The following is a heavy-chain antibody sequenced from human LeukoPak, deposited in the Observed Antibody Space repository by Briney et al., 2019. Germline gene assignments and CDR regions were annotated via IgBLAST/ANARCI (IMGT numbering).Heavy chain of an antibody. CDR2: IYHNGNT. D-gene: IGHD6-13*01. CDR1: GGSISSGYY. CDR3: ARAYHSSWYLNWFDP. V-gene: IGHV4-38-2*02. Sequence: SETLSLTCTVSGGSISSGYYWGWIRQPPRKGLEWIGSIYHNGNTYYNPSLKSRVTISVDTSKHEFSLKLSSVTAADTAVYYCARAYHSSWYLNWFDPWGQGTLVTVSS. J-gene: IGHJ5*02.